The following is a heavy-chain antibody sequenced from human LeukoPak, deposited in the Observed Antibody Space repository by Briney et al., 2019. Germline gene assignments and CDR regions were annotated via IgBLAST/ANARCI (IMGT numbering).Heavy chain of an antibody. CDR1: GGSISSYY. D-gene: IGHD2/OR15-2a*01. CDR2: IYTGGST. V-gene: IGHV4-4*07. Sequence: SETLSLTCTVSGGSISSYYWSWIRQPAGKGLEWIGRIYTGGSTNYNPSLKSRVTMSVDTSKNQFSLKLSSVTAADTAVYYCARDRYFNLRYYYYYYMDVWGKGTTVTVSS. J-gene: IGHJ6*03. CDR3: ARDRYFNLRYYYYYYMDV.